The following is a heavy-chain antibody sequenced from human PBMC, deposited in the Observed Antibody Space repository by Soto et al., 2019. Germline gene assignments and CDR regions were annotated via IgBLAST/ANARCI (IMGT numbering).Heavy chain of an antibody. CDR1: GFNFHTYT. Sequence: DVQLVESGGGLVKPGGSLRLSCAASGFNFHTYTMTWVRQAPGKGLEWVSYISGTSETIFYADSVKGRFTISRDNAKNSLYLQLNSLRDEETAVYYCATGYCRSDNWHFTHWGQGTLVTVSS. V-gene: IGHV3-48*02. J-gene: IGHJ4*02. CDR2: ISGTSETI. D-gene: IGHD2-2*03. CDR3: ATGYCRSDNWHFTH.